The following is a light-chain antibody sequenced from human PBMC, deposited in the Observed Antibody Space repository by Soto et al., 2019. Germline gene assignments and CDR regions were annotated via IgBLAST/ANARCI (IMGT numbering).Light chain of an antibody. Sequence: QPVLTQPPSASGTPGQRVTISCSGGSSNIGSHTVNWYQHLPGTAPKLLIYSNNQRPSGVPDRFSGSVSGTSASLAISGLQSEDEADYYCAAWHDSRNGPVFGGGTKLTVL. CDR2: SNN. J-gene: IGLJ2*01. V-gene: IGLV1-44*01. CDR3: AAWHDSRNGPV. CDR1: SSNIGSHT.